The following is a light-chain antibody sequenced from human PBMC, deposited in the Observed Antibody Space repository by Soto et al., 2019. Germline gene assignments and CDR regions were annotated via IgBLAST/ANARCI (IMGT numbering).Light chain of an antibody. CDR2: GAS. V-gene: IGKV3-20*01. Sequence: EIVLTQSPGTLSLSPGERGTLPCRASQSVSSGYLAWYQQKPGQAPRLLIYGASSRATGIPDRFSGSGSGTDFTLTISGLEPEDFVVYYCQQYARSPPTFGQGTKVEIK. J-gene: IGKJ1*01. CDR3: QQYARSPPT. CDR1: QSVSSGY.